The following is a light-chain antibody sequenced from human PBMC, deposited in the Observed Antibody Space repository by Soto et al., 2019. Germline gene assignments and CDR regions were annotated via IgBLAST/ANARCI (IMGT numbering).Light chain of an antibody. CDR1: QSVTIN. J-gene: IGKJ1*01. CDR3: QQYNKWPQP. V-gene: IGKV3-15*01. CDR2: GAS. Sequence: ETVLTQSPVTLSVSPGDRATLSCKASQSVTINLAWYHQRPGQGPRLLIFGASTRATGIPARFSGSGSDTEFTLTISSLLPEDFGNYYCQQYNKWPQPFRPGTKVDIX.